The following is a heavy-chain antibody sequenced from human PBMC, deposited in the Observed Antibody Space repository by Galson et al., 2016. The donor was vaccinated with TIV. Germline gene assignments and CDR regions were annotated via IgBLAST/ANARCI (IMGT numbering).Heavy chain of an antibody. CDR3: ATARLGIFNYFDS. V-gene: IGHV1-24*01. Sequence: QSGAEVKKPGASVKVSCKVSGYTLSDLSMHWVRQAPGKGLEWMGGFDPENDRAIYAQRFKGRVTMTDDTSTDTSSLELRRLRSDDTAVYFCATARLGIFNYFDSWGQGTLVTVSS. CDR2: FDPENDRA. J-gene: IGHJ4*02. D-gene: IGHD3-9*01. CDR1: GYTLSDLS.